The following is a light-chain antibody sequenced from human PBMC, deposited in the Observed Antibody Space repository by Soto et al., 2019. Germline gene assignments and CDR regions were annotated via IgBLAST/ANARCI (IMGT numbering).Light chain of an antibody. CDR2: GAS. Sequence: EIVGTQSPCTLSLSPGERATLSCRASQRVSSSYLAWYQQKPGQAPRLLIYGASSRATGIPGRFSGSGSGTDFTLTIRRLEPEDLAVYYCQQCGRSPFTFGTGTTVDI. J-gene: IGKJ3*01. CDR1: QRVSSSY. CDR3: QQCGRSPFT. V-gene: IGKV3-20*01.